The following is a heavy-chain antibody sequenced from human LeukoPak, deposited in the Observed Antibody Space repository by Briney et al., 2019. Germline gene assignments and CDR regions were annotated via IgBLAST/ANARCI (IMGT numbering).Heavy chain of an antibody. Sequence: SVKVSCKASGGTFSSYAISWVRQAPGQGLEWMGRINPIFGTANYAQKFQGRVTITTDESTSTAYMELSSLRSEDTAVYYCARKGSGYSYGLSDAFDIWGQGTMVTVSS. D-gene: IGHD5-18*01. V-gene: IGHV1-69*05. CDR1: GGTFSSYA. J-gene: IGHJ3*02. CDR2: INPIFGTA. CDR3: ARKGSGYSYGLSDAFDI.